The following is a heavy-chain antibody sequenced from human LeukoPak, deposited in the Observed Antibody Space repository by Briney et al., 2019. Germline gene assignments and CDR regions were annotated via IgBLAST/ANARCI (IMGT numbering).Heavy chain of an antibody. J-gene: IGHJ4*02. V-gene: IGHV3-30-3*01. CDR1: GFTFSSYA. CDR2: ISYDGSNK. Sequence: PGGSLRLSCAAPGFTFSSYAMHWVRQAPGKGLEWVAVISYDGSNKYYADSVKGRFTISRDNSKNTLYLQMNSLRAEDTAVYYCARDTIAAAGIFDYWGQGTLVTVSS. CDR3: ARDTIAAAGIFDY. D-gene: IGHD6-13*01.